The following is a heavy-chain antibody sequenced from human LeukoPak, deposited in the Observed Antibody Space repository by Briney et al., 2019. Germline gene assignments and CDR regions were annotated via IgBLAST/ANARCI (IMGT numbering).Heavy chain of an antibody. D-gene: IGHD1-26*01. V-gene: IGHV3-23*01. J-gene: IGHJ4*02. CDR3: AKDAPRGSYYVQYFDY. CDR1: GFTFSSYA. CDR2: ISGSGGST. Sequence: GGSLRLSCAASGFTFSSYAMSWVRQAPGKGLEWVSAISGSGGSTYHADSVKGRFTISRDNSKNTLYLQMNSLRAEDTAVYYCAKDAPRGSYYVQYFDYWGQGTLVTVSS.